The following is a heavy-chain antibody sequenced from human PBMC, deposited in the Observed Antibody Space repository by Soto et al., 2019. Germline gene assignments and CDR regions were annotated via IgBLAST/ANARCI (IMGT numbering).Heavy chain of an antibody. D-gene: IGHD3-22*01. V-gene: IGHV1-46*01. Sequence: ASVKVSCKASGYTFTSYYMHWVRQAPGQGLEWMGIINPSGGSTSYAQKFQGRVTMTRDTSTSTVYMELSSLRSEDTAVYYCARRHYYDSSGYSNDFDIWGQGTMVTVSS. J-gene: IGHJ3*02. CDR1: GYTFTSYY. CDR2: INPSGGST. CDR3: ARRHYYDSSGYSNDFDI.